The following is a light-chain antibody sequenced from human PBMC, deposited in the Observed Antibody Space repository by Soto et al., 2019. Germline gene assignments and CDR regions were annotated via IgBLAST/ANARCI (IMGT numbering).Light chain of an antibody. V-gene: IGKV1-39*01. Sequence: DTQMTQSPSSLSASVGDRVTITCRASQSISVYLNWYQQKPGQAPILLHYAASSLQGGVPSRFSGSGSGTDFTLTISSLQPEDFAAYYCQQSYSTPYTFGQGTKVEIK. CDR3: QQSYSTPYT. CDR1: QSISVY. J-gene: IGKJ2*01. CDR2: AAS.